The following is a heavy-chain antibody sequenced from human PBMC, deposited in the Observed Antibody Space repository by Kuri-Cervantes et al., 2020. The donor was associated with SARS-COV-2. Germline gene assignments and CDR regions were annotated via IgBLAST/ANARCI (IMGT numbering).Heavy chain of an antibody. D-gene: IGHD2-2*01. J-gene: IGHJ4*02. V-gene: IGHV1-2*02. CDR3: ATVHTLYYAHYFDY. CDR1: GYTFTGYY. CDR2: INPNSGGT. Sequence: ASVKVSCKASGYTFTGYYMHWVRQAPGQGLEWMGWINPNSGGTNYAQKFRGRVTMTRDTSISTAYMELSRLRSDDTAVYYCATVHTLYYAHYFDYWGQGTLVTVSS.